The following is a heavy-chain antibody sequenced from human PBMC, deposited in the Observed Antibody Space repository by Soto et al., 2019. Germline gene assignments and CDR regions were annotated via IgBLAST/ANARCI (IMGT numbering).Heavy chain of an antibody. Sequence: PGGSLRLSCAASGFTFRNYGMNWVRQAPGKGLEWVSYIGIGSSTKYYADSVKGRFTISRDNAKNSLYLQMNSLRAEDTAVYYCARGERYYYDSSGYFGFDYWGQGTLVTVSS. CDR3: ARGERYYYDSSGYFGFDY. V-gene: IGHV3-48*01. CDR2: IGIGSSTK. CDR1: GFTFRNYG. D-gene: IGHD3-22*01. J-gene: IGHJ4*02.